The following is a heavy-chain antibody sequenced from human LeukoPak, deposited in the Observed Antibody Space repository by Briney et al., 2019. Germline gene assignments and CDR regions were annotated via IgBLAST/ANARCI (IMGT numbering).Heavy chain of an antibody. CDR3: ARGSWFYFGRGYYFDY. CDR2: IYYSGST. V-gene: IGHV4-30-4*08. J-gene: IGHJ4*02. CDR1: GGSISSGDYY. Sequence: SQTLSLTCTVSGGSISSGDYYWSWLRQPPGTGLEWIGYIYYSGSTYHNPSPKSRVTRSVDTSKNQLSLKLSSVTAADTAVYYCARGSWFYFGRGYYFDYWGQGTLVTVSS. D-gene: IGHD3-9*01.